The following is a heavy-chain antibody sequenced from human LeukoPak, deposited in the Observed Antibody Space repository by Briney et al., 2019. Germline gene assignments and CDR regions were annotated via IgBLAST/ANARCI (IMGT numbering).Heavy chain of an antibody. CDR1: GYTFTSYG. D-gene: IGHD6-19*01. V-gene: IGHV1-18*01. Sequence: GASVKVSRKASGYTFTSYGISWVRQAPGQGLEWMGWISAYNGNTNYAQKLQGRVTMPTDTATSTAYMELRSLRSEDTAVYYCATDTGSGWYPAFDIWGQGTMVTVSS. CDR3: ATDTGSGWYPAFDI. J-gene: IGHJ3*02. CDR2: ISAYNGNT.